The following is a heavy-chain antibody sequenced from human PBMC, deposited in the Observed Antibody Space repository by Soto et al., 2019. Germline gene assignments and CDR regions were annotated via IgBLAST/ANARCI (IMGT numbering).Heavy chain of an antibody. CDR2: IYYSGST. V-gene: IGHV4-31*03. CDR3: AGRTYCSSTSCRPGAFDI. D-gene: IGHD2-2*01. CDR1: GGSISSGGYY. J-gene: IGHJ3*02. Sequence: SETLSLTCTVSGGSISSGGYYWSWIRQHPGKGLEWIGYIYYSGSTYYNPSLKSRVTISVDTSKNQFSLKLSSVTAADTAVYYCAGRTYCSSTSCRPGAFDIWGQGTMVTVSS.